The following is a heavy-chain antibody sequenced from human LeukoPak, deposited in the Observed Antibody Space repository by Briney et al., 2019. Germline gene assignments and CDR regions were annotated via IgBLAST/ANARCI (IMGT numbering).Heavy chain of an antibody. CDR1: GGSFSGYY. J-gene: IGHJ4*02. CDR3: ARGIAAAGNPFGY. CDR2: INHSGST. Sequence: SETLSLTCAVYGGSFSGYYWSWIRRPPGKGLEWIGEINHSGSTNYNPSLKSRVTISVDTSKNQFSLKLSSVTAADTAVYYCARGIAAAGNPFGYWGQGTLVTVSS. D-gene: IGHD6-13*01. V-gene: IGHV4-34*01.